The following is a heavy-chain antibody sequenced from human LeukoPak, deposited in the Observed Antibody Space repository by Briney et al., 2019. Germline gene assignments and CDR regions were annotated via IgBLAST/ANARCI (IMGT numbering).Heavy chain of an antibody. V-gene: IGHV3-23*01. CDR2: ISGSDGST. CDR1: GFTFSNYG. CDR3: ARRVGHTFDY. D-gene: IGHD1-26*01. J-gene: IGHJ4*02. Sequence: GGSLRLSCAVSGFTFSNYGMSWVRRAPGTGLEWVSSISGSDGSTSHADSVKGRFTISRDNSKNTLYLQMNSLRVEDTAVYYCARRVGHTFDYGGQGALVTVP.